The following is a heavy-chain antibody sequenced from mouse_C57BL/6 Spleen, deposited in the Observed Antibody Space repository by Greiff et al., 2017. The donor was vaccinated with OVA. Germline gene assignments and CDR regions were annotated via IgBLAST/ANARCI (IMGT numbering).Heavy chain of an antibody. Sequence: QVQLQQSGAELARPGASVKLSCKASGYTFTSYGISWVKQRTGQGLEWIGEIYPRSGNTYYNEKFKGKATLTADKSSSTAYMELRSLTSEDSAVYFCARYTTVPHYYAMDYWGQGTSVTVSS. J-gene: IGHJ4*01. CDR1: GYTFTSYG. CDR2: IYPRSGNT. V-gene: IGHV1-81*01. CDR3: ARYTTVPHYYAMDY. D-gene: IGHD1-1*01.